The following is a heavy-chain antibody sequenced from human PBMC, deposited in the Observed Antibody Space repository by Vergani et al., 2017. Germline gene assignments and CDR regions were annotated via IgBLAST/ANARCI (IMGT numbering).Heavy chain of an antibody. J-gene: IGHJ6*03. Sequence: QLQLQESGPGLVKPSETLSLTCTVSGGSISSSSYYWGWIRQPPGKGLEWIGSIYYSGSTYYNPSLKSRVTISVDTSKNQFSLKLSSVTAADTAVYYCARGATPYYYYMDVWGKGTTVTVSS. CDR3: ARGATPYYYYMDV. CDR2: IYYSGST. V-gene: IGHV4-39*07. CDR1: GGSISSSSYY.